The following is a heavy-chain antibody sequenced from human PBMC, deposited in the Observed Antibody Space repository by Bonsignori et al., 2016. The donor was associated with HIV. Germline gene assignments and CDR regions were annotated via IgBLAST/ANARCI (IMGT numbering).Heavy chain of an antibody. CDR1: GVSISSGTYY. CDR3: AGSLWGIAPGYDY. V-gene: IGHV4-61*02. J-gene: IGHJ4*02. Sequence: SETLSLTCTVSGVSISSGTYYWSWIRQPAGKGLEWIGRIYTSGSTNYNPSLKSRVTISVDTSKNHFSLKLSSVTAADTAVYYCAGSLWGIAPGYDYWGQGTLVTVSS. D-gene: IGHD6-13*01. CDR2: IYTSGST.